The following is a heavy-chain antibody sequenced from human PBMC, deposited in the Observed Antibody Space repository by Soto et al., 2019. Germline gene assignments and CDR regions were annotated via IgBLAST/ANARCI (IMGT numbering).Heavy chain of an antibody. CDR2: FDPSGSYS. Sequence: PGESLKISCTGSVYIFANYWLSWVRQMPWKGLEWMGRFDPSGSYSDYNPSFQGHVTISGDKSISTAHVQWSSLQASDTAMYFCARHPYIGGLDVWGQGTTVTVSS. CDR1: VYIFANYW. D-gene: IGHD2-15*01. J-gene: IGHJ6*01. CDR3: ARHPYIGGLDV. V-gene: IGHV5-10-1*01.